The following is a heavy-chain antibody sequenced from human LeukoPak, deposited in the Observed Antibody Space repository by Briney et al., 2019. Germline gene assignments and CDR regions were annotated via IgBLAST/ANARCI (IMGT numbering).Heavy chain of an antibody. Sequence: ASVKVSCKASGGTFSSYAISWVRQAPGQGLEWMGRIIPTFGIANYAQKFQGRVTITADKSTSTAYMELSSLRSEDTAVYYCARDDRSPNYYYYYGMDVWGQGTTVTVSS. V-gene: IGHV1-69*04. CDR1: GGTFSSYA. CDR3: ARDDRSPNYYYYYGMDV. J-gene: IGHJ6*02. D-gene: IGHD1-14*01. CDR2: IIPTFGIA.